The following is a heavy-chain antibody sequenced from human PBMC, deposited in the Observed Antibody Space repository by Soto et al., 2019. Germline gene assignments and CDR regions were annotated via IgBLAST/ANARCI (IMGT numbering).Heavy chain of an antibody. CDR1: GFSLSTSAVG. CDR2: IYWDEDK. Sequence: QITLKESGPTLVKPTQTLTLTCTFSGFSLSTSAVGVGWIRQPPGKALEWLALIYWDEDKRYSPSLKTRLTITKDTPKNQVVLTMTNTDPVDTATYYCAHENMVATLSFQSWGQGTLVTVSS. D-gene: IGHD5-12*01. V-gene: IGHV2-5*02. J-gene: IGHJ5*02. CDR3: AHENMVATLSFQS.